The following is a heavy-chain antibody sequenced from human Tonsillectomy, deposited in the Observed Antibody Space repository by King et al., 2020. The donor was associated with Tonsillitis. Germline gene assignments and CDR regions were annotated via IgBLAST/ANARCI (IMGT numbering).Heavy chain of an antibody. V-gene: IGHV3-23*04. CDR1: GFTFSSYA. J-gene: IGHJ4*02. D-gene: IGHD4-17*01. CDR3: AKSTNGVTTVTWATDY. Sequence: VQLVESGGGLVQPGGPLRLSCAASGFTFSSYAMSWVRQAPGKGLEWVSGISGRGGSTYYADSVKGRFTISSDNSKSTLYLQMNSLTAEDTAVYYCAKSTNGVTTVTWATDYWGQGTLVVVSP. CDR2: ISGRGGST.